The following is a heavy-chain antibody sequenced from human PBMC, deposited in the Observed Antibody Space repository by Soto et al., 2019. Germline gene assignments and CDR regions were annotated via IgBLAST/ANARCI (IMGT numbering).Heavy chain of an antibody. CDR2: TYYRSKWYN. CDR1: GDSVSSNSAA. V-gene: IGHV6-1*01. J-gene: IGHJ6*02. Sequence: TSETLSLTCAISGDSVSSNSAAWNWIRQSPSRGLEWLGRTYYRSKWYNDYAVSVKSRITINPDTSKNQFSLQLNSVTPEDTAVYYCARSAVAGPYYYYYGMDVWGQGTTVTVSS. CDR3: ARSAVAGPYYYYYGMDV. D-gene: IGHD6-19*01.